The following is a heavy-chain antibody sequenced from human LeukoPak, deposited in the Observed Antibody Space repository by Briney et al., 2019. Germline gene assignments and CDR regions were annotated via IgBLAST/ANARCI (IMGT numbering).Heavy chain of an antibody. Sequence: SETLSLTCTVSGGSISSYYWSWIRQPPGKGLEWIGYIYYSGSTNYNPSLKSRVTISVDTSENQFSLKLSSVTAADTAVYYCARTYYYDSSGYYSPRAFDIWGQGTMVTVSS. D-gene: IGHD3-22*01. J-gene: IGHJ3*02. CDR1: GGSISSYY. CDR3: ARTYYYDSSGYYSPRAFDI. CDR2: IYYSGST. V-gene: IGHV4-59*08.